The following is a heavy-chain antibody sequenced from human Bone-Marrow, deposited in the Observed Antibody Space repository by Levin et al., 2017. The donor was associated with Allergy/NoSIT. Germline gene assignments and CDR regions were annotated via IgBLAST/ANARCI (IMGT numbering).Heavy chain of an antibody. CDR1: GFTFSSHW. CDR2: INQYGSEK. Sequence: PGGSLRLSCAASGFTFSSHWMSWVRQAPGKGLEWVANINQYGSEKYFVDSVKGRFTISRDNAKNSLYLQMNSLRAEDPALYYCTRDGAAPGYYFDSWGQGTLLTVSS. CDR3: TRDGAAPGYYFDS. D-gene: IGHD4/OR15-4a*01. J-gene: IGHJ4*02. V-gene: IGHV3-7*01.